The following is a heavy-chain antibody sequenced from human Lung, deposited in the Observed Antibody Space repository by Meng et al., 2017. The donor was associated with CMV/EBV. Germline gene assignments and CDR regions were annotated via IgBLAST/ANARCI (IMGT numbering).Heavy chain of an antibody. V-gene: IGHV3-23*01. J-gene: IGHJ4*02. CDR2: ISASGGRT. CDR3: VKDVGGWCGYYLDY. D-gene: IGHD6-19*01. CDR1: GFTFRSYA. Sequence: SCAASGFTFRSYAMSWVRQAPGRGLEWVSAISASGGRTSDADSVKGRFTISRDNSRNTLYLQMNSLRAEDTAVYYCVKDVGGWCGYYLDYGDQGTXVTVSS.